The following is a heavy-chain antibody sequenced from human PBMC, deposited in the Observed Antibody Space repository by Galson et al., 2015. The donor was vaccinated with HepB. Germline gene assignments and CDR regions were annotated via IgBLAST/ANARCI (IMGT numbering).Heavy chain of an antibody. Sequence: SLRLSCAASGFTFDDYAMHWVRQAPGKGLEWVSGISWNSGSIGYADSVKGRFTISRDNAKNSLYLQMNSLRAEDTALYYCAKDPYGSGSYVDYWGQGTLVTVSS. J-gene: IGHJ4*02. D-gene: IGHD3-10*01. V-gene: IGHV3-9*01. CDR2: ISWNSGSI. CDR1: GFTFDDYA. CDR3: AKDPYGSGSYVDY.